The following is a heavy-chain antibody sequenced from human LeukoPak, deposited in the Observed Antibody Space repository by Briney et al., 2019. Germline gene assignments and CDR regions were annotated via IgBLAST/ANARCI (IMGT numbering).Heavy chain of an antibody. CDR1: GYTFTSYG. V-gene: IGHV1-18*01. CDR3: ARDRNNYGSGSYPSDY. Sequence: VASVKVSCKASGYTFTSYGISWVRQVPGQGLEWMGWISPYNGHTKYADKPQGRITMTTDTSTSTAYMELRSLRSDDTAVYSCARDRNNYGSGSYPSDYWGQGTLVTVSS. CDR2: ISPYNGHT. J-gene: IGHJ4*02. D-gene: IGHD3-10*01.